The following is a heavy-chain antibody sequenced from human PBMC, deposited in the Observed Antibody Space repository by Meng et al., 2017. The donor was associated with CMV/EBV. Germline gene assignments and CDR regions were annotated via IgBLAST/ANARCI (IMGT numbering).Heavy chain of an antibody. Sequence: GESLKISCAASGFTFSSYWMHWVRQAPGKGLVWVSRINSDGSSTSYADSVKGRFTISRDNAKNSLYLQMNSLRAEDTAVYYCAREMRATGYYYYGMDVWGQGTTVTVSS. J-gene: IGHJ6*02. CDR1: GFTFSSYW. CDR3: AREMRATGYYYYGMDV. CDR2: INSDGSST. V-gene: IGHV3-74*01. D-gene: IGHD5-12*01.